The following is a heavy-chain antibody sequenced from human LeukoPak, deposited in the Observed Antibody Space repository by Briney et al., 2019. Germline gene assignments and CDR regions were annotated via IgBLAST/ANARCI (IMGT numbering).Heavy chain of an antibody. CDR1: GGSISSYY. D-gene: IGHD3-22*01. J-gene: IGHJ3*02. V-gene: IGHV4-59*01. CDR2: IYYSGST. Sequence: SETLSLTCTVSGGSISSYYWSWIRQPPGKGLEWIGYIYYSGSTNYNPSLKSRVTISVDTSKNQFSLKLSSVTAADTAVYYCARHAPTMIVVVGDAFDIWGQGTMVTVSS. CDR3: ARHAPTMIVVVGDAFDI.